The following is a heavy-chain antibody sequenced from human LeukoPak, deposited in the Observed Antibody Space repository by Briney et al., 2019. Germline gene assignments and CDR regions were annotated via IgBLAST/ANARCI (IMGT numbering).Heavy chain of an antibody. Sequence: GSSVKVSCKASGGTFSSYTISWVRQAPGQGLEWMGRIIPILGIANYAQKFQGRVTITADKSTSTAYMELCSLRSEDTAVYYCARDYCSSTSCPRRYYYYYGMDVWGQGTTVTVSS. CDR2: IIPILGIA. CDR3: ARDYCSSTSCPRRYYYYYGMDV. J-gene: IGHJ6*02. CDR1: GGTFSSYT. D-gene: IGHD2-2*01. V-gene: IGHV1-69*04.